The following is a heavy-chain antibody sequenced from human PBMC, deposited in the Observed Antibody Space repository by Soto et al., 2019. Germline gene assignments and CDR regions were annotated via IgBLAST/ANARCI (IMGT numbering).Heavy chain of an antibody. V-gene: IGHV5-51*01. Sequence: GESLKISCKGSGYTFSGYWIGWVRQMSGKGLEWMGIIYPGDSDARYSPSFQGQVTISADEPITTAYLQWDSLKASDTAIYYCVVQQKLPWVNAWGQGTLVTVSS. CDR3: VVQQKLPWVNA. CDR1: GYTFSGYW. J-gene: IGHJ5*02. D-gene: IGHD1-1*01. CDR2: IYPGDSDA.